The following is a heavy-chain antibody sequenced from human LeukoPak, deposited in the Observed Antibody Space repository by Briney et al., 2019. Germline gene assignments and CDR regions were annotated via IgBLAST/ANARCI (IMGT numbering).Heavy chain of an antibody. CDR1: GFTFSSYS. D-gene: IGHD3-3*01. V-gene: IGHV3-21*04. CDR2: ISSSSTYI. CDR3: AKPPGENNFWIQYDY. J-gene: IGHJ4*02. Sequence: GGSLRLSCAASGFTFSSYSMNWVRQAPGKGLEWVSSISSSSTYIYYADSVKGRFTISRDNSRNTLYLQMDSLRAEDTAVYYCAKPPGENNFWIQYDYWGQGALVIVSS.